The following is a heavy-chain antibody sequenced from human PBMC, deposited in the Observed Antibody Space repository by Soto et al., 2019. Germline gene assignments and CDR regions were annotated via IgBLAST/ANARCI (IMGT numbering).Heavy chain of an antibody. CDR3: ARDLSGNSYYGMDV. D-gene: IGHD6-19*01. J-gene: IGHJ6*02. Sequence: QVQLVQSGAEVKMPGAPVKVSCKASGYTFTVYAIHWVRQGPGQRLEWMGWINAGNGDTKYSQKFQGRVTVTRDTSASTAYMELSSLRSEDTAVYYCARDLSGNSYYGMDVWGQGTTVIVSS. V-gene: IGHV1-3*01. CDR1: GYTFTVYA. CDR2: INAGNGDT.